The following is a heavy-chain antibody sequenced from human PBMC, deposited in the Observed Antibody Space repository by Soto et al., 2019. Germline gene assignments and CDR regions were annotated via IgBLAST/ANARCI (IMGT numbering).Heavy chain of an antibody. V-gene: IGHV4-39*01. CDR2: IYYSGST. CDR1: GGSISSYY. J-gene: IGHJ4*02. D-gene: IGHD7-27*01. CDR3: ARRWGYSFDY. Sequence: QLQLQESGPGLVKPSETLSLTCTVSGGSISSYYWGWIRRPPGKGLEWIGSIYYSGSTYYNPSLKSRVTISVDTSKNQFSLKLSSVTAADTAVCYCARRWGYSFDYWGQGTLVTVSS.